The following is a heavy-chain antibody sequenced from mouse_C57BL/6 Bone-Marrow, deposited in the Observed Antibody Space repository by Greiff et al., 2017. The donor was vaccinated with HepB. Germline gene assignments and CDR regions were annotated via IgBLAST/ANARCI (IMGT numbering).Heavy chain of an antibody. D-gene: IGHD2-1*01. CDR3: TRGFYYGNPFAY. CDR2: IDPETGGT. Sequence: VKLQESGAELVRPGASVTLSCKASGYTFTDYEMHWVKQTPVHGLEWIGAIDPETGGTAYNQKFKGKAILTADKSSSTAYMELRSLTSEDSAVYYCTRGFYYGNPFAYWGQGTLVTVSA. J-gene: IGHJ3*01. V-gene: IGHV1-15*01. CDR1: GYTFTDYE.